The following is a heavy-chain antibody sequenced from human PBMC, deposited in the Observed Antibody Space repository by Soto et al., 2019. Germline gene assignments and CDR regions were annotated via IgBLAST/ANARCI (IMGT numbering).Heavy chain of an antibody. D-gene: IGHD5-12*01. CDR2: INPNSGGT. Sequence: ASVKVSCKASGYTFTCYYMHWARQAPGQGLEWMGWINPNSGGTNYAQKFQGRVTMTRDTSISTAYMELSRLRSDDTAVYYCARGGYSGYEPSFDYWGQGTLVTVSS. V-gene: IGHV1-2*02. CDR1: GYTFTCYY. J-gene: IGHJ4*02. CDR3: ARGGYSGYEPSFDY.